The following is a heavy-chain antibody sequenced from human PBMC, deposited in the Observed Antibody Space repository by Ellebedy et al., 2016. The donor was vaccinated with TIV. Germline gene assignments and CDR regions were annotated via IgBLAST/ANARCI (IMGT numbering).Heavy chain of an antibody. J-gene: IGHJ3*02. CDR2: IYYSGST. Sequence: MPSETLSLTCTVSGGSISSYYWSWIRQPPGKGLEWIGYIYYSGSTNYNPSLKSRVTISVDTSKNQFSLKLNSVTAADTAVYFCARVVWQLPVSYALDIWGRGTMVTVSS. V-gene: IGHV4-59*01. CDR3: ARVVWQLPVSYALDI. D-gene: IGHD2-15*01. CDR1: GGSISSYY.